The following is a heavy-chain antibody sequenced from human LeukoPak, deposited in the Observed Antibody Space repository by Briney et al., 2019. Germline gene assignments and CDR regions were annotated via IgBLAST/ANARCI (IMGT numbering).Heavy chain of an antibody. CDR2: ISGYNGNT. CDR1: GYTLKTYG. V-gene: IGHV1-18*01. CDR3: ATGSITMIRGVTYFYYGMDV. D-gene: IGHD3-10*01. Sequence: GASVKVSCKVSGYTLKTYGISWVRQAPGQGLEWMGWISGYNGNTKFAQSFQGRVTMTTDTSTNTAHMELRSLKSDDTAVYYCATGSITMIRGVTYFYYGMDVWGQGTTVTVSS. J-gene: IGHJ6*02.